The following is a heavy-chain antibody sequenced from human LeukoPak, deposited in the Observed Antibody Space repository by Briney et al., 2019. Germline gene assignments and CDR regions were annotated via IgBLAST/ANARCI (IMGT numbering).Heavy chain of an antibody. CDR2: ITPNSGGT. D-gene: IGHD3-22*01. CDR3: ARDRTDYYDSNAYHLNWFDP. V-gene: IGHV1-2*02. CDR1: GYTFTGYY. Sequence: ASVKVSCKASGYTFTGYYIHWVRQAPGQGLEWMGWITPNSGGTNYAQKFQGRVTMTRDTSISTVYMELSRLRSDDMAVYYCARDRTDYYDSNAYHLNWFDPWGQGTLVTVSS. J-gene: IGHJ5*02.